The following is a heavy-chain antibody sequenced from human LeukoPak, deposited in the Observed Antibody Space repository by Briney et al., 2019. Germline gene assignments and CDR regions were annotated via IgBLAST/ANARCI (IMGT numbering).Heavy chain of an antibody. CDR3: QLGYCSSTSCELIDY. CDR2: ISYDGSNK. CDR1: GFTFSSYA. D-gene: IGHD2-2*01. J-gene: IGHJ4*02. V-gene: IGHV3-30-3*01. Sequence: GGSLRLSCAASGFTFSSYAMHWVRQAPGKGLEWVAVISYDGSNKYYADSVKGRFTISRDNSKNTLYLQMNSLRAEDTAVYYCQLGYCSSTSCELIDYWGQGTLVTVSS.